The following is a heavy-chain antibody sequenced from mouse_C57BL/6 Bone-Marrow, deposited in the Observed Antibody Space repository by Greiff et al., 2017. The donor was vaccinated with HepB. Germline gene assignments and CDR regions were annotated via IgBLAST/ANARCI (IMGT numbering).Heavy chain of an antibody. Sequence: VQLQQPGAELVMPGASVKLSCKASGYTFTSYWMHWVKQRPGQGLEWIGEIDPSDSYTNYNQNFKGKSTLTVDKSSSTAYMQLSSLTSEDSAVYYCARYYGSSYWYFDVWGTGTTVTVSS. V-gene: IGHV1-69*01. D-gene: IGHD1-1*01. J-gene: IGHJ1*03. CDR1: GYTFTSYW. CDR2: IDPSDSYT. CDR3: ARYYGSSYWYFDV.